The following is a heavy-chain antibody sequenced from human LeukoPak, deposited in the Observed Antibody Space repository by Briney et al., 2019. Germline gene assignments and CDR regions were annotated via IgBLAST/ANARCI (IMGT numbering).Heavy chain of an antibody. J-gene: IGHJ4*02. CDR1: GFTFSSYS. CDR3: ARKHLPYYDFWSGFYYFDY. CDR2: ISSSSSYI. V-gene: IGHV3-21*01. D-gene: IGHD3-3*01. Sequence: GGSLRLSCAASGFTFSSYSMNWVRQAPGKGLEWVSSISSSSSYIYYADSVKGRFTISRDNAKNSLYLQMNSVRAEDTAVYYCARKHLPYYDFWSGFYYFDYWGQGTLVTVSS.